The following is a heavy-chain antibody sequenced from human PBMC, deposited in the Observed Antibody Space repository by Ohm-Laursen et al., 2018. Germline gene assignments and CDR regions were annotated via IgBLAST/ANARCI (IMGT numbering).Heavy chain of an antibody. D-gene: IGHD3-22*01. CDR3: ARDSSGYPGLFDY. V-gene: IGHV4-31*01. CDR1: GGSISSGGYY. CDR2: IYYSGST. Sequence: TLSLTCTVSGGSISSGGYYWSWIRQHPGKGLEWIGYIYYSGSTYYNPSLKSLVTISVDTSKNQFSLKLSSVTAADTAVYYCARDSSGYPGLFDYWGQGTLVTVSS. J-gene: IGHJ4*02.